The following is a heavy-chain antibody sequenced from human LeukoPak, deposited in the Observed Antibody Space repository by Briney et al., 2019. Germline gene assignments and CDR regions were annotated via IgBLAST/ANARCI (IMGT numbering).Heavy chain of an antibody. V-gene: IGHV3-9*01. CDR2: ISWNSGSI. Sequence: GGSLRLSCAASGFTFDDYAMHWVRQAPGKGLEWVSGISWNSGSIGYADSVKGRFTISRDNAKNSLYLRMNSLRAEDTALYYCAKSIAVDNWFDPWGQGTLVTVSS. CDR3: AKSIAVDNWFDP. CDR1: GFTFDDYA. D-gene: IGHD6-19*01. J-gene: IGHJ5*02.